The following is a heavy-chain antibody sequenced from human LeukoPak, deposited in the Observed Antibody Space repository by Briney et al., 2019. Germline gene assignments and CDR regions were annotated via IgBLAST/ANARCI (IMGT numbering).Heavy chain of an antibody. V-gene: IGHV1-18*04. Sequence: ASVKVSCKASGYTFTGYYMHWVRQAPGQGLEWMGWISAYNGNTNYAQKLQGRVTMTTDTSTSTAYMELRSLRSDDTAVYYCARDVRFGELFGWFDPWGQGTLVTVSS. CDR1: GYTFTGYY. CDR2: ISAYNGNT. J-gene: IGHJ5*02. CDR3: ARDVRFGELFGWFDP. D-gene: IGHD3-10*01.